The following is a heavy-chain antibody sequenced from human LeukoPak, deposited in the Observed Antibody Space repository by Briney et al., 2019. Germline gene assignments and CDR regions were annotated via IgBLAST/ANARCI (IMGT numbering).Heavy chain of an antibody. V-gene: IGHV3-7*01. D-gene: IGHD5-18*01. J-gene: IGHJ6*03. CDR1: GFTFNSYW. CDR2: IKQDGSAT. CDR3: ARMDTSYFYYYYMDV. Sequence: PGGSLRLSCAASGFTFNSYWMSWVRQAPGKGLEWVANIKQDGSATYYVDSVKGRFSISRDNAKNSLYLQMNSLSVEETAVYYCARMDTSYFYYYYMDVLPKGTTVTVSS.